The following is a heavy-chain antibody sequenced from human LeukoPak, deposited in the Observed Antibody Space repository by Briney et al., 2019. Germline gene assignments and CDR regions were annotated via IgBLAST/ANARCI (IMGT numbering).Heavy chain of an antibody. Sequence: GGSLRLSCAASGFTFRSFSMNWVRQAPGKGLEWVSSISSSSSSYIYYADSVKGRITISRDNAKNSVYLQMNSLRAEDTAVYYCARCEDFWSGYYSYYYNGMDVWGQGTTVTVSS. CDR1: GFTFRSFS. D-gene: IGHD3-3*01. V-gene: IGHV3-21*01. CDR3: ARCEDFWSGYYSYYYNGMDV. CDR2: ISSSSSSYI. J-gene: IGHJ6*02.